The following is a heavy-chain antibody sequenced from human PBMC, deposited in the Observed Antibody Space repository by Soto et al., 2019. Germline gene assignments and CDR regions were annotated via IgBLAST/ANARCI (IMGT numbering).Heavy chain of an antibody. CDR3: AREFAQIIAAADGWFAP. CDR1: GGSISSYY. CDR2: IYYSGST. Sequence: SETLSLTCTVSGGSISSYYWSRIRQPPGKGLERIGYIYYSGSTNYNPSLKSRVTISVDTSKNQFSLKLSSVTAADTAVYYCAREFAQIIAAADGWFAPWGRGTRVTVSS. V-gene: IGHV4-59*12. J-gene: IGHJ5*02. D-gene: IGHD6-13*01.